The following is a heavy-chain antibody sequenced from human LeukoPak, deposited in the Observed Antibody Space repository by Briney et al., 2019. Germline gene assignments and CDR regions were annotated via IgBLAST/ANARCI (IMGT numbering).Heavy chain of an antibody. J-gene: IGHJ4*02. Sequence: GGSLRLSCAASGFTFSYYAMTWVRQAPGRGLEWVSGISGSGASSDYAASVKGRFTISRDNSKNTLSLQMHSLRAEDTAVYYCAKGCTGGACYSDYWGQGTLVTVSS. CDR1: GFTFSYYA. D-gene: IGHD2-8*02. V-gene: IGHV3-23*01. CDR3: AKGCTGGACYSDY. CDR2: ISGSGASS.